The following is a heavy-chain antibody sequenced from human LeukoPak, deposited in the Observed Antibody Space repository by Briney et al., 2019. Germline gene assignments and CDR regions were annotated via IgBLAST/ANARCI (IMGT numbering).Heavy chain of an antibody. J-gene: IGHJ4*02. CDR3: ARELERVFDY. D-gene: IGHD1-1*01. V-gene: IGHV3-30*03. CDR1: GFTFSTHW. CDR2: ISYDGRNK. Sequence: GGSLRLSCAASGFTFSTHWMHWVRQAPGKGLEWAAVISYDGRNKYYADSVKGRFTISRDNSKNTLYLQMNSLKAEDTAVYYCARELERVFDYWGQGTLVTVSS.